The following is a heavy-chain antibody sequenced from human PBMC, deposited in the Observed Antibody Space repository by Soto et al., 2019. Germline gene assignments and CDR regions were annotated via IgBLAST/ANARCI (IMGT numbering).Heavy chain of an antibody. CDR2: IYHSGSA. CDR1: GGSVSSSNW. Sequence: QVQLQESGPGLVKPSGTLPLTCAVSGGSVSSSNWWSWVRQSPGKGLEWMGEIYHSGSAHYNPSIKSRATISLDKSKNQFALRLTSVTAADTAVYYCARVPGVVVSADDAFDIWGPGTRVIVSS. D-gene: IGHD2-21*02. J-gene: IGHJ3*02. V-gene: IGHV4-4*02. CDR3: ARVPGVVVSADDAFDI.